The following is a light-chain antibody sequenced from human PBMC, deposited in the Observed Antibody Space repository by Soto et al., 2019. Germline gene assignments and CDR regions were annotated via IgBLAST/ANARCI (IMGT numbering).Light chain of an antibody. CDR2: AVS. J-gene: IGLJ2*01. V-gene: IGLV2-14*01. Sequence: QSVLTQPASVSGSPGQSITISCTGTSSDDGGFLYVSWFQQHPGKAPKLMIYAVSNRPSGISNRFSGSKSGNTASLTISGLQAEDEADYYCSSYSSSSTLVVFGGGTKLTVL. CDR1: SSDDGGFLY. CDR3: SSYSSSSTLVV.